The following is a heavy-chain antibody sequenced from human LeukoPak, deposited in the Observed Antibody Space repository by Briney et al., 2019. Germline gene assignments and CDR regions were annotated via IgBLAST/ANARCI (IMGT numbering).Heavy chain of an antibody. CDR3: ARGVQLGDLAVGIDY. J-gene: IGHJ4*02. CDR1: GYTFTSYY. V-gene: IGHV1-46*01. Sequence: ASVKVSCKASGYTFTSYYMHWVRQAPGQGLEWMGIINPSGGSTSYAQKFQGRVTMTRDTSTSTVYMELSSLRSEDTAVYYCARGVQLGDLAVGIDYWGQGTLVTVSS. D-gene: IGHD1-1*01. CDR2: INPSGGST.